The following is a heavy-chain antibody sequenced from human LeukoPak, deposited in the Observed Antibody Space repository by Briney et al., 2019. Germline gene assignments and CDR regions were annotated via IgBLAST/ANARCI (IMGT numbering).Heavy chain of an antibody. J-gene: IGHJ1*01. D-gene: IGHD2-2*01. Sequence: ASVKVSCKASGYTFTGYHIHWVRQAPGQGLEWMGMINPNSGGTTYAQKFQGRVTMTGDTSISTAYIELSRLSSDDTAVYYCARDADIVVVPAASKYFQHWGQGTLVTVSS. CDR1: GYTFTGYH. CDR2: INPNSGGT. CDR3: ARDADIVVVPAASKYFQH. V-gene: IGHV1-2*02.